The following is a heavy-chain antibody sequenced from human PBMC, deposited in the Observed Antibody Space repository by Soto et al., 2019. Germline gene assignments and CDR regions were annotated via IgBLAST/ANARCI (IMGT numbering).Heavy chain of an antibody. V-gene: IGHV3-30*18. CDR3: AKEGLFGRYCSGGSCPYYYGMDV. CDR1: GFTFSSYG. CDR2: ISYDGSNK. D-gene: IGHD2-15*01. Sequence: PGGSLRLSCAASGFTFSSYGMHWVRQAPGKGLEWVAVISYDGSNKYYADSVKGRFTISRDNSKNTLYLQMNSLRAEDTAVYYCAKEGLFGRYCSGGSCPYYYGMDVWGQGTTVTVSS. J-gene: IGHJ6*02.